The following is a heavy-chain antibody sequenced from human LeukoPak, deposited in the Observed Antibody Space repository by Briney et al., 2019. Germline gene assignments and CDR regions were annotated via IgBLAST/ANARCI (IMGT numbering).Heavy chain of an antibody. Sequence: TGGSLRLSCAASGFTFSSYTLSWVRQAPGKGLEWVCGITGSGYVTYYADSVRGRFTISRDNSKNMVSLQMTSLGAEDTAVYYCARGRFSGPDDYWGQGTLVTVSS. V-gene: IGHV3-23*01. J-gene: IGHJ4*02. CDR3: ARGRFSGPDDY. D-gene: IGHD6-19*01. CDR2: ITGSGYVT. CDR1: GFTFSSYT.